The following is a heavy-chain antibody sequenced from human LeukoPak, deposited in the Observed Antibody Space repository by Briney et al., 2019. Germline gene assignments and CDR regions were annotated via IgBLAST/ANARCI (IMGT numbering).Heavy chain of an antibody. Sequence: SETLSLTCTVSGGSISSYYWSWIRQPPGKGLEWIGYIYYSGSTNYNPSLKSRVTISVDTSKNQFSLKLSSVTAADTAVYYCARRYCSGGSCYFDYWGQGTLVTVSS. CDR2: IYYSGST. CDR3: ARRYCSGGSCYFDY. D-gene: IGHD2-15*01. V-gene: IGHV4-59*08. CDR1: GGSISSYY. J-gene: IGHJ4*02.